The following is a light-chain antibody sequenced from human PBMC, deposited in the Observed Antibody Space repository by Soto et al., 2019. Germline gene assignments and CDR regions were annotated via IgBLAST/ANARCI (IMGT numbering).Light chain of an antibody. CDR1: QSVSSSY. CDR2: GAS. Sequence: MSPSPSTLSASVGAPVTLSCRASQSVSSSYLTWYQQKPGQAPRLLIYGASTRATGIPARFSGSGSGTEFTLTISSLQSEDFAVYYCQQYNNWPGLTFGGGTKVDIK. V-gene: IGKV3-15*01. CDR3: QQYNNWPGLT. J-gene: IGKJ4*01.